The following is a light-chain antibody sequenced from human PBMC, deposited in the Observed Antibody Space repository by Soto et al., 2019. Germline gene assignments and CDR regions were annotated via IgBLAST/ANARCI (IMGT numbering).Light chain of an antibody. J-gene: IGLJ1*01. Sequence: QSVLTQPPSMSAAPGQKVTISCSGSKSNIENNYVSWYQQFPGTAPKLLIYDNNKRPSGIPDRFSGSKSGTSATLGITGLQTGDEADFYCGTWDGTRNTFVFGSGTKLTVL. CDR3: GTWDGTRNTFV. CDR1: KSNIENNY. CDR2: DNN. V-gene: IGLV1-51*01.